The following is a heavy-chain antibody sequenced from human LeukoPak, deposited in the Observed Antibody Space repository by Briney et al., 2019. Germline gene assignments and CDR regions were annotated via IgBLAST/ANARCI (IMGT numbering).Heavy chain of an antibody. CDR1: GGSVSSDSYF. Sequence: SETLSLTCTVSGGSVSSDSYFWTWIRQPPGKGLEWIGYIYYSGSTNYNPSLKSRVTISLDTSKSQISLKLSSVTAADTAVYYCARGQRRLQDYWGQGTLITVSS. CDR2: IYYSGST. CDR3: ARGQRRLQDY. J-gene: IGHJ4*02. V-gene: IGHV4-61*01.